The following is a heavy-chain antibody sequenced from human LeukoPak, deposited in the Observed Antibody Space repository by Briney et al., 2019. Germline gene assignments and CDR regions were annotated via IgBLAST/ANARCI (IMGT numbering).Heavy chain of an antibody. CDR2: ISSSSSYI. Sequence: GGSLRLSCAASGFTFSSYSMNWVRQAPGEGLEWVSSISSSSSYIYYADSVKGRFTISRDNAKNTLYLQMNSLRAEDTAVYYCARRIQGMAPYYFDYWGQGTLVTVSS. CDR1: GFTFSSYS. CDR3: ARRIQGMAPYYFDY. V-gene: IGHV3-21*01. D-gene: IGHD5-24*01. J-gene: IGHJ4*02.